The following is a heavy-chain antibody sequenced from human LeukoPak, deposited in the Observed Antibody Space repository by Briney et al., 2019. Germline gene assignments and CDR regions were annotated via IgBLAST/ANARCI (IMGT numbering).Heavy chain of an antibody. D-gene: IGHD4-17*01. CDR1: GGTFTNYG. V-gene: IGHV1-69*06. J-gene: IGHJ6*03. CDR2: IIPIFGTA. CDR3: ARGSYGDYYYYYMDV. Sequence: SVKVSCKASGGTFTNYGISWVRQAPGQGLEWMGGIIPIFGTANYAQKFQGRVTITADKSTSTAYMELSSLRSEDTAVYYCARGSYGDYYYYYMDVWGKGTTVTVSS.